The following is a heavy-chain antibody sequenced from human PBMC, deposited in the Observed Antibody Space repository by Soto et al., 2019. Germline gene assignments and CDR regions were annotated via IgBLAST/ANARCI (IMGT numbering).Heavy chain of an antibody. J-gene: IGHJ5*02. CDR3: ARDGFCSGGSCGWFDP. V-gene: IGHV4-34*01. CDR1: GGSLSDYF. Sequence: SETLSLTCVVSGGSLSDYFWSWIRQPPGMALEWIGEINHLGSISYNPSLKSRVTMSVDTPKNQFSLKLNSVTAADTAVYYCARDGFCSGGSCGWFDPWGQGTLVTVFS. D-gene: IGHD2-15*01. CDR2: INHLGSI.